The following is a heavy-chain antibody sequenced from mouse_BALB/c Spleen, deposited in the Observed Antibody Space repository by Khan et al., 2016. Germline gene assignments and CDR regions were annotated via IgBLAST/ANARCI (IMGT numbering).Heavy chain of an antibody. V-gene: IGHV1-9*01. CDR3: ARTDRRGYCDY. CDR1: GYTFSSYW. CDR2: ILPGSGST. Sequence: QVQLQQPGAELMKPGASVKISCKATGYTFSSYWIEWVKQRPGHGLEWIGEILPGSGSTNYNEKFRGKATFTADTSSNTAYMQLSSLTSEDSAVHYCARTDRRGYCDYGGQGTTHTVSS. J-gene: IGHJ2*01.